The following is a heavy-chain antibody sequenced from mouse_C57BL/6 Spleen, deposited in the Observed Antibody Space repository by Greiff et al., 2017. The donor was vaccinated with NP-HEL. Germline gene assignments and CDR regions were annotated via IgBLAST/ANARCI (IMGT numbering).Heavy chain of an antibody. J-gene: IGHJ3*01. CDR2: ISSGSSTI. Sequence: EVKVVESGGGLVKPGGSLKLSCAASGFTFSDYGMHWVRQAPEKGLEWVAYISSGSSTIYYADTVKGRFTISRDNAKNTLFLQMTSLRSEDTAMYYCAREGNDYDWFAYWGQGTLVTVSA. CDR1: GFTFSDYG. D-gene: IGHD2-4*01. V-gene: IGHV5-17*01. CDR3: AREGNDYDWFAY.